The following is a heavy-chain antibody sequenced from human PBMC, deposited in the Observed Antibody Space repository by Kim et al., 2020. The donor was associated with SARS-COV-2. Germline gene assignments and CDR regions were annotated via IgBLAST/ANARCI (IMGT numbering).Heavy chain of an antibody. J-gene: IGHJ4*02. CDR2: ISGSGGST. CDR1: GFTFSSYA. D-gene: IGHD6-13*01. Sequence: GGSLRLSCAASGFTFSSYAMSWVRQAPGKGLEWVSAISGSGGSTYYADSVKGRFTISRDNSKNTLYLQMNSLRAEDTAVYYCAKGTTTYSSSWYSGPFDYWGQGTLVTVSS. V-gene: IGHV3-23*01. CDR3: AKGTTTYSSSWYSGPFDY.